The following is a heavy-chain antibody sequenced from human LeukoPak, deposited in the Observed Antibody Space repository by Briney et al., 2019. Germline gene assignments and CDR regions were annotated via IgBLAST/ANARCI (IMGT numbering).Heavy chain of an antibody. CDR2: IYHSGIT. CDR3: TRFSTASSRPAYY. Sequence: PSETLSLTCAVSGYSISSGYYRGWIRQSPGKGLEWIGNIYHSGITHYNPSLQDRITLSVDTSKNQFSLNLSSVTAADTAVYYCTRFSTASSRPAYYWGQGTLVIVSS. CDR1: GYSISSGYY. D-gene: IGHD1-14*01. V-gene: IGHV4-38-2*01. J-gene: IGHJ4*02.